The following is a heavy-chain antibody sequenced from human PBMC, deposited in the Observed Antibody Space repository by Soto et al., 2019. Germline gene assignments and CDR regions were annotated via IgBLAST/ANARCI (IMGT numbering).Heavy chain of an antibody. CDR2: IYPGDSDT. V-gene: IGHV5-51*01. CDR3: ARHYGCSGGSCDPYGMDV. Sequence: PGESLKISCKGSGYSFTSYWIGWVRQMPGKGLEWMGIIYPGDSDTRYSPSFQGQVTISADKSISTAYLQWSSLKASDTAMYYCARHYGCSGGSCDPYGMDVWGQGTTVTVSS. CDR1: GYSFTSYW. J-gene: IGHJ6*02. D-gene: IGHD2-15*01.